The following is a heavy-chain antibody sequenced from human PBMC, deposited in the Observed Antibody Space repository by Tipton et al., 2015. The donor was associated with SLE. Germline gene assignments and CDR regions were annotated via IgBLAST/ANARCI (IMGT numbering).Heavy chain of an antibody. J-gene: IGHJ3*01. CDR3: AREDEYSSSPGSFDF. CDR1: GGSMNIGVLY. Sequence: TLSLTCTVSGGSMNIGVLYWGWIRQHPGKGLEWIGYISYSGSTYYNPSLKSRITISVDTSQNQFSLTLTSLIAADPAVYYCAREDEYSSSPGSFDFWGRGTMVTVSS. D-gene: IGHD6-6*01. CDR2: ISYSGST. V-gene: IGHV4-31*03.